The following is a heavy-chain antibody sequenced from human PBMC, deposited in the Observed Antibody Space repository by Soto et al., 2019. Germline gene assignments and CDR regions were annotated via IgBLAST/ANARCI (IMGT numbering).Heavy chain of an antibody. J-gene: IGHJ1*01. Sequence: HPGGSLRLSCAASGFTFSSYAMSWVRQAPGKGLEWVSAISGSGGSTYYADSVKGRFTISRDNALNALYLQMNNLGVEDTAVYYCVKERSVWDSGYDAFESGGPETLVTVPQ. CDR2: ISGSGGST. V-gene: IGHV3-23*01. D-gene: IGHD5-12*01. CDR1: GFTFSSYA. CDR3: VKERSVWDSGYDAFES.